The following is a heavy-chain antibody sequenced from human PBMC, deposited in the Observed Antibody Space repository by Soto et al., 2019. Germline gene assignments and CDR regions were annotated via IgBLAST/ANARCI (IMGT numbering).Heavy chain of an antibody. D-gene: IGHD6-19*01. CDR2: ITNGGGGRT. J-gene: IGHJ4*02. V-gene: IGHV3-23*01. CDR3: AKEWGGFSSGWIIDF. CDR1: GFTFSSYA. Sequence: GGSLRLSCAASGFTFSSYAMSWDRQAPGRGLEWVSSITNGGGGRTYYADSVRGRFPISRDNSKNTLYLQMNSLRAEDTAVYYCAKEWGGFSSGWIIDFWGQGTLVTVSS.